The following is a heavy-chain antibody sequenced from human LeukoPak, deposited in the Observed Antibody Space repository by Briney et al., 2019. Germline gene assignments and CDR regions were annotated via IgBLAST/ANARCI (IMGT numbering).Heavy chain of an antibody. CDR3: AREEASAADY. Sequence: SGTLSLTCTVSGGSITGYYWSWIRQPPGEGLEWIGYIFHTKSASYNPSLKSRASISVDTSKNQFSLKLSSVTAADTSVYFCAREEASAADYWGQGTLVTVSS. J-gene: IGHJ4*02. CDR2: IFHTKSA. CDR1: GGSITGYY. D-gene: IGHD6-13*01. V-gene: IGHV4-4*08.